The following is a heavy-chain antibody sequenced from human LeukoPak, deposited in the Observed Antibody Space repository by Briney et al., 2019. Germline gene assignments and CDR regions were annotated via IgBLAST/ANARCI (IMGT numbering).Heavy chain of an antibody. CDR1: GFTVSSNY. V-gene: IGHV3-7*01. J-gene: IGHJ6*03. Sequence: GGSLRLSCAASGFTVSSNYMSWVRQAPGKGLEWVAYINQDGSEKNYADSVKGRFTVSRDNAKNSLFLEMNSLRVEDTAVYYCAKDSSGGYSYGYKYYYYMDVWGKGTTVTISS. CDR3: AKDSSGGYSYGYKYYYYMDV. CDR2: INQDGSEK. D-gene: IGHD5-18*01.